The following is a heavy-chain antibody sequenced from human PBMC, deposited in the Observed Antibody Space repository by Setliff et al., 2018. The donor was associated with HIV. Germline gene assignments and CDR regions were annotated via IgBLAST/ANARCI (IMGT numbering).Heavy chain of an antibody. V-gene: IGHV4-39*01. Sequence: PSETLSLTCNVSGASVSSSNNYWGWIRQPPGKGLEWIGSIYYSGSTYYNPSLKSRVTISVDTSKSQFSLRLTSVTAADTALYYCARHEGVLQEDGGFDSWGQGTPVTVSS. CDR1: GASVSSSNNY. CDR3: ARHEGVLQEDGGFDS. D-gene: IGHD2-2*01. J-gene: IGHJ4*02. CDR2: IYYSGST.